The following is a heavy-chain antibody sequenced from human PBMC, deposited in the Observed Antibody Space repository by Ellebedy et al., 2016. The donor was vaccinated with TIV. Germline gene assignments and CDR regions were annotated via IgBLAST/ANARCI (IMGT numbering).Heavy chain of an antibody. CDR3: ARGSTVVTPAFDY. CDR2: TIPLLGTA. Sequence: AASVKVSCKATGGTLTNTAINWVRQAPGRGLEWMGRTIPLLGTATYAQNFRGRVTFTADKVTSTAYMELSSLRAEDTAVYYCARGSTVVTPAFDYWGQGILVTVSS. CDR1: GGTLTNTA. V-gene: IGHV1-69*04. J-gene: IGHJ4*02. D-gene: IGHD4-23*01.